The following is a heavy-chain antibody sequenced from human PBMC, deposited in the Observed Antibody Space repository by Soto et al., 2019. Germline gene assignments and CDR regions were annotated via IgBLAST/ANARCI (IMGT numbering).Heavy chain of an antibody. V-gene: IGHV3-23*01. CDR1: GFTFSSYA. Sequence: GGSLRLSCAASGFTFSSYAMGWVRQAPGKGLEWVSAISTSGGTTYYADYMKGRFTISRDNSKNTLSLQMNSLRAEDTAVYYCVLWFGEYYFNHWGQGT. J-gene: IGHJ4*02. CDR2: ISTSGGTT. CDR3: VLWFGEYYFNH. D-gene: IGHD3-10*01.